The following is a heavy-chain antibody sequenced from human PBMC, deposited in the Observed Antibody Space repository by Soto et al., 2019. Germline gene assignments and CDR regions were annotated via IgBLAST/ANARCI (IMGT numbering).Heavy chain of an antibody. CDR1: GYTFTSYG. CDR2: INAANGDA. V-gene: IGHV1-3*01. Sequence: ASVKVSCKASGYTFTSYGIHWVRQAPGQRLEWMGWINAANGDAKYSPKFQGRVTITRDTSASTAYMELSSLRSEDTAVYYCVRRHVSATGIDWFDPWGQGTLVTVSS. CDR3: VRRHVSATGIDWFDP. D-gene: IGHD6-13*01. J-gene: IGHJ5*02.